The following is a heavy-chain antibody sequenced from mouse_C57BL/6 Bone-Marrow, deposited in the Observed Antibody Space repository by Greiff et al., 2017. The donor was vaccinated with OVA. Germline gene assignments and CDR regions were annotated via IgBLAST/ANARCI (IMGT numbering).Heavy chain of an antibody. Sequence: VQGVESGPGLVAPSQSLSITCTVSGFSLTSYGVDWVRQSPGKGLEWLGVIWGVGSTNYNSALKSRLSISKDNSKSQVFLKMNSLQTDDTAMYYCASGGTRAWFAYWGQGTLVTVSA. CDR2: IWGVGST. CDR3: ASGGTRAWFAY. D-gene: IGHD3-3*01. J-gene: IGHJ3*01. V-gene: IGHV2-6*01. CDR1: GFSLTSYG.